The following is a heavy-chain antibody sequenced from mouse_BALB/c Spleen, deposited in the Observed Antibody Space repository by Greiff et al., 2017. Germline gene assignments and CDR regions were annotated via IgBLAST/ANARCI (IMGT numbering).Heavy chain of an antibody. CDR3: ARRGYGDY. CDR1: GYTFTSYW. V-gene: IGHV1-69*02. J-gene: IGHJ2*01. CDR2: IDPSDSET. Sequence: QVQLQQPGAELVKPGAPVKLSCKASGYTFTSYWMNWVKQRPGRGLEWIGRIDPSDSETHYNQKFKDKATLTVDKSSSTAYIQLSSLTSEDSAVYYCARRGYGDYWGQGTTLTVSS. D-gene: IGHD3-2*02.